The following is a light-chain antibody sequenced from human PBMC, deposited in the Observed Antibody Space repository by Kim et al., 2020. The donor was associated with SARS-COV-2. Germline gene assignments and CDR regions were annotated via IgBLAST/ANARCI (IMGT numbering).Light chain of an antibody. J-gene: IGLJ1*01. Sequence: LTQPASVSGSPGQSITISCTGTSSDVGSYNLVSWYQQHPGKAPKLMIYEVSKRPSGVSNRFSGSKSGNTASLTISGLQAEDEADYYCCSYAGSSTFYVFGTGTKVTVL. CDR3: CSYAGSSTFYV. V-gene: IGLV2-23*02. CDR1: SSDVGSYNL. CDR2: EVS.